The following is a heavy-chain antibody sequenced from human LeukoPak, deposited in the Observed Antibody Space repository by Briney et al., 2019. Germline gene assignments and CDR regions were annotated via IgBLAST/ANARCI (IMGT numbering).Heavy chain of an antibody. V-gene: IGHV3-7*01. J-gene: IGHJ5*01. Sequence: GGSLRLSCAASGFTLSSYWMNWLRQAPGKGLEWVANIKRDGNEKNYVDSVRGRFSISRDNAKNSLYLQMDSLRAEDTAVSYCAKEGAYPIITYDSWGQGALVTVSS. D-gene: IGHD3-10*01. CDR1: GFTLSSYW. CDR3: AKEGAYPIITYDS. CDR2: IKRDGNEK.